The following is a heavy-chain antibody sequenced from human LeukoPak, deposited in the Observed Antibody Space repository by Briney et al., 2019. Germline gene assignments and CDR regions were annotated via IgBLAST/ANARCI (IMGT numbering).Heavy chain of an antibody. CDR1: GFTFSSDA. D-gene: IGHD3-10*01. CDR3: AKASTFGELNRPFDY. V-gene: IGHV3-23*01. Sequence: GGSLRLSCAASGFTFSSDAMSWVRQAPGKGLEWVSVISGGGDTTFYSDSVKGRLTISRDNSKNTLYLQMNSLRAEDTAVYYCAKASTFGELNRPFDYWGQGTLVTVSS. CDR2: ISGGGDTT. J-gene: IGHJ4*02.